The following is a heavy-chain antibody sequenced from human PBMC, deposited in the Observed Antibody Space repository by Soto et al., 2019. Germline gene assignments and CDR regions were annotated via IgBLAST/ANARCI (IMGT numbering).Heavy chain of an antibody. D-gene: IGHD2-21*02. V-gene: IGHV4-39*01. J-gene: IGHJ3*01. CDR3: ARQWCRGCYCSAFDL. CDR1: GDSIRNSDFS. Sequence: SETLSLTCTVSGDSIRNSDFSWAWIRQPPGRGLEWIGYIYYSGATNYNPSLKSRVTISADMSKNQFSLTLRFLTAADTAVYSCARQWCRGCYCSAFDLWGQGTMVTVSS. CDR2: IYYSGAT.